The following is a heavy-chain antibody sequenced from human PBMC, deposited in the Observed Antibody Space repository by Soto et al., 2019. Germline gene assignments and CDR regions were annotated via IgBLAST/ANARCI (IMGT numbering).Heavy chain of an antibody. D-gene: IGHD3-3*02. V-gene: IGHV1-69*13. Sequence: SVKVSCKASGGTFDNYVLNWVRQAPGQGLEWVGGIIPSSETTNYAQKFQGRLTLIADANIVYMELSSLRSDDTAIYYCARRHVSSIHFLRFADWGQGTLVTVSS. CDR2: IIPSSETT. J-gene: IGHJ4*02. CDR3: ARRHVSSIHFLRFAD. CDR1: GGTFDNYV.